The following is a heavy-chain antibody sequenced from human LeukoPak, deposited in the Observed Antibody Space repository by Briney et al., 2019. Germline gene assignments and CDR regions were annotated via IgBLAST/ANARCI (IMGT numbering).Heavy chain of an antibody. D-gene: IGHD3-22*01. CDR2: ISGSGGST. V-gene: IGHV3-23*01. Sequence: GGSLRLSCAASGFTFSSYAMSWVRQAPGKGLEWVSAISGSGGSTYYADSVKGRFTISRDNSKNTLYLQMNSLRAEDTAVYYCAKDLWQGSGYYSTLSALDIWGQGTMVTVSS. CDR3: AKDLWQGSGYYSTLSALDI. CDR1: GFTFSSYA. J-gene: IGHJ3*02.